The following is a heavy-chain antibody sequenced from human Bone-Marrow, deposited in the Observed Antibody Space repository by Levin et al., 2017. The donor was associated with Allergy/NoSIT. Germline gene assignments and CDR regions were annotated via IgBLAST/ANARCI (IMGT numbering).Heavy chain of an antibody. CDR1: GITFSNYA. D-gene: IGHD4-17*01. CDR2: ISGNGGST. Sequence: GGSLRLSCSASGITFSNYAMHWVRQAPGRGLEYFSSISGNGGSTFYADSAKGRFTISRDNSKNTLYLQMSSLRAADTAVYYCVKGGTTVSTNWFDPWGQGTLVIVSS. J-gene: IGHJ5*02. CDR3: VKGGTTVSTNWFDP. V-gene: IGHV3-64D*06.